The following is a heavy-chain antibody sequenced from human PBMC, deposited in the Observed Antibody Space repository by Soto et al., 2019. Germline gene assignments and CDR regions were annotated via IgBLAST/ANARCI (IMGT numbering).Heavy chain of an antibody. CDR2: IWYDGSNK. CDR1: GFTFSSYG. V-gene: IGHV3-33*01. D-gene: IGHD2-21*02. J-gene: IGHJ3*02. Sequence: GGSLRLSCAASGFTFSSYGMHWVRQAPGKGLEWVAVIWYDGSNKYYADSVKGRFTISRDNSKNTLYLQMNSLRAEDTAVYYCAREYCGGDCFIDAFDIWGQGTMVTVSS. CDR3: AREYCGGDCFIDAFDI.